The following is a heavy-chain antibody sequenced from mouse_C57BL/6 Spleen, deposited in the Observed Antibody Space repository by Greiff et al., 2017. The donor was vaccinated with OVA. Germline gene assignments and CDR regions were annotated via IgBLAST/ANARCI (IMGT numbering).Heavy chain of an antibody. J-gene: IGHJ3*01. CDR3: EELAGFGY. CDR1: GYTFTSYC. D-gene: IGHD6-1*01. V-gene: IGHV1-74*01. Sequence: VQLQQSGADLVKPGASVKVSCKASGYTFTSYCMHWVKQRPGQGLEWIGRIHPSDSATNYTQHFSGLATLTVDKSSSKAYMQLSSLTSEDSAVYYCEELAGFGYWGKGTLVTVSA. CDR2: IHPSDSAT.